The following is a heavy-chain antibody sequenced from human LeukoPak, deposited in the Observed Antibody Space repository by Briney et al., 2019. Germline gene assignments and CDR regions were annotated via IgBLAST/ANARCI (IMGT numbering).Heavy chain of an antibody. V-gene: IGHV4-61*02. CDR1: GGSISSGSYY. J-gene: IGHJ5*02. D-gene: IGHD6-13*01. Sequence: SETLSLTCTVSGGSISSGSYYWSWIRQPAGKGLEWIGRIYTSGSTNYNPSLKSRVTISVDTSKNQFSLKLSSVTAADTAVYYCARRPRPGIWDWFDPWGQGTLVTVSS. CDR3: ARRPRPGIWDWFDP. CDR2: IYTSGST.